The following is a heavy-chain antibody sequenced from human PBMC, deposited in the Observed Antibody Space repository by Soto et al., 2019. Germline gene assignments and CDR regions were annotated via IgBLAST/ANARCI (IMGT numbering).Heavy chain of an antibody. V-gene: IGHV3-23*01. CDR2: ISGSGDST. CDR1: GFTFSSYA. J-gene: IGHJ4*02. Sequence: GGSLRLSCAASGFTFSSYAMSWVRQAPGKGLEWVSAISGSGDSTYYADSVKSRFTISRDNSKNTLYLQMNSLGAEDTAVYYCAKDYPSIVAMLDYWGQGTLVTVSS. CDR3: AKDYPSIVAMLDY. D-gene: IGHD2-15*01.